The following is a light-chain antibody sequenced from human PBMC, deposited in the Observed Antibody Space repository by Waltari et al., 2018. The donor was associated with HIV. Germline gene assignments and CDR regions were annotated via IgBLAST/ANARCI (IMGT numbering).Light chain of an antibody. J-gene: IGLJ3*02. CDR2: DVS. Sequence: QSALTQPASVSGSPGQSITISCTGASSDVGGYKYVSWYQHHPGKAPTLMIYDVSERPSGVAKRFSGSNSGNTASLTISGLQAEDEADYYCCSYAGSSTLLFGGGTKVTVL. CDR1: SSDVGGYKY. CDR3: CSYAGSSTLL. V-gene: IGLV2-23*02.